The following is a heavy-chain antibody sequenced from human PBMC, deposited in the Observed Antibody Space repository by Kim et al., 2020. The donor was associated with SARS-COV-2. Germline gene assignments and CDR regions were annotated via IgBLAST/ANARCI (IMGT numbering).Heavy chain of an antibody. J-gene: IGHJ4*02. CDR2: IKSKSDGGTA. Sequence: GGSLRLSCAVSGIPFSNAWFNWVRQASGKGLEWVGRIKSKSDGGTADLAAPLKGRFAISRDDSKNTLYLLMNSLRTDDSAVYYCTTVSMRWGQATLVTVS. V-gene: IGHV3-15*01. D-gene: IGHD2-2*01. CDR1: GIPFSNAW. CDR3: TTVSMR.